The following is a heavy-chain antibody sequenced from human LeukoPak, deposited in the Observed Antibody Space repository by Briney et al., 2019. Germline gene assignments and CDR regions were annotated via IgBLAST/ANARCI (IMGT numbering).Heavy chain of an antibody. CDR2: ISGSGGGT. J-gene: IGHJ4*02. CDR3: AGIRRGWYFEY. D-gene: IGHD6-19*01. V-gene: IGHV3-23*01. CDR1: GFTFSSYA. Sequence: GGSLRLSCAASGFTFSSYAMSWVRQAPGKGLEWVSAISGSGGGTYYADSVKGRFTISRDNSKNTLYLQMNSLRDEDTAVYYCAGIRRGWYFEYWGQGTLVTVSS.